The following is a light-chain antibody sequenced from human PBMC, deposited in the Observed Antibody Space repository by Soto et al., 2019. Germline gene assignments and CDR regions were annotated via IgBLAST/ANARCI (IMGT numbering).Light chain of an antibody. J-gene: IGKJ5*01. CDR3: QQRNSSPIP. Sequence: DIQMTQSPSSLSASVGDRVTITCRASQSIGIYLNWYQQKPWKAPKLLMYGASNLQTGVPSRFSGSGSGTEFTLSIISFQPEDFATYCCQQRNSSPIPFGQGTRLDIK. CDR1: QSIGIY. CDR2: GAS. V-gene: IGKV1-39*01.